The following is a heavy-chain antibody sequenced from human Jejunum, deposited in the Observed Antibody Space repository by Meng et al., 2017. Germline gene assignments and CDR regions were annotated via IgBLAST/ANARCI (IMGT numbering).Heavy chain of an antibody. Sequence: GESLKISCAASGFTFSGSHMHWVRQVSGKGLEWVGHIRSKSDNYATADAASVEGRFTISRDDSKNTTYLHMNSLKTEDTAVYYCSRQTESTHDFWGQGTLVTVSS. CDR1: GFTFSGSH. V-gene: IGHV3-73*01. J-gene: IGHJ4*02. CDR3: SRQTESTHDF. CDR2: IRSKSDNYAT.